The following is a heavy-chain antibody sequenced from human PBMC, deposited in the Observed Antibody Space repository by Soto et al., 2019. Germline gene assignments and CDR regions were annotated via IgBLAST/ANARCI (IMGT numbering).Heavy chain of an antibody. CDR3: ARDRERWLLAY. CDR2: IIPIFGTA. CDR1: GGTFSSYT. J-gene: IGHJ4*02. D-gene: IGHD3-10*01. Sequence: QVQLVQSGAEVKKPGSSVKVSCKASGGTFSSYTINWVRQAPGQGLEWMGGIIPIFGTANYAQKFLGRVTITADESTSTGYMELSSLRPEDTAVYYCARDRERWLLAYWGQGTLVSVSS. V-gene: IGHV1-69*12.